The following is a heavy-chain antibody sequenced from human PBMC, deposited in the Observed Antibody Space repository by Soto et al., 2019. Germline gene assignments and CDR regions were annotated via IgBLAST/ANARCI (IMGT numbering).Heavy chain of an antibody. V-gene: IGHV4-30-4*01. D-gene: IGHD2-8*01. CDR2: IFDSGST. CDR1: GGSISGDVHS. J-gene: IGHJ2*01. Sequence: QVQLQESGPGLVKPSETLSLTCTVSGGSISGDVHSWSWIRQPPGKGLEWIGPIFDSGSTYYNPSLTSRLTISGDTSKNLFSLRLRSVTAADTAVYYCARQIMPLTNDWYFDLWGRGTLVTVAS. CDR3: ARQIMPLTNDWYFDL.